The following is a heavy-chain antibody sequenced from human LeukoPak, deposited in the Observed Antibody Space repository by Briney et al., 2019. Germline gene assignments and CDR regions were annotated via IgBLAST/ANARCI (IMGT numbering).Heavy chain of an antibody. V-gene: IGHV1-18*01. CDR1: GYPFTSHG. J-gene: IGHJ4*02. CDR3: ARDGYCSGGSCYSVSWVLDY. Sequence: ASVKVSCKASGYPFTSHGMTWVRQAPGQGLEWMGWVSTYNGNTNYAQRFQGRVTMTTDTSTTTAYMELRSLRSDDTAVYYCARDGYCSGGSCYSVSWVLDYWGQGTLVTVSS. D-gene: IGHD2-15*01. CDR2: VSTYNGNT.